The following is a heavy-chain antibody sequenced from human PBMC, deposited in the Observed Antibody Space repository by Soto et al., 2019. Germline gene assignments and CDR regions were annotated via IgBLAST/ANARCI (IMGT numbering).Heavy chain of an antibody. CDR2: IYTSGST. V-gene: IGHV4-4*07. CDR3: ARDGDRSSWYWFDP. D-gene: IGHD6-13*01. CDR1: GGSISRYY. J-gene: IGHJ5*02. Sequence: PSETLSLTCTVSGGSISRYYWSWIRQPAGKGLEWIGRIYTSGSTNYNPSLKSRVTMSVDTSKNQFSLKLSSVTAADTAVYYCARDGDRSSWYWFDPWGQGTLVTVSS.